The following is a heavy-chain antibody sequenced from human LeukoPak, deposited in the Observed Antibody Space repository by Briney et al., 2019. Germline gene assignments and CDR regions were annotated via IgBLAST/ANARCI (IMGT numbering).Heavy chain of an antibody. D-gene: IGHD6-13*01. V-gene: IGHV3-23*01. CDR2: ISGSGGST. CDR1: GFTFSSYW. Sequence: PGGSLRLSCAASGFTFSSYWMSWVRQAPGKGLEWVSAISGSGGSTYYADSVKGRFTISRDNSKNTLYLQMNSLRAEDTAVYYCAKWFPGYSSSWYGGYWGQGTLVTVSS. J-gene: IGHJ4*02. CDR3: AKWFPGYSSSWYGGY.